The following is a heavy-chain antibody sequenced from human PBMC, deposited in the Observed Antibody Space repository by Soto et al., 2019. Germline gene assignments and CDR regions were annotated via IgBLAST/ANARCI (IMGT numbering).Heavy chain of an antibody. CDR1: GFSLSTSGVG. J-gene: IGHJ5*02. D-gene: IGHD3-3*01. V-gene: IGHV2-5*02. CDR2: IYWDDDK. Sequence: QITLKESGPTLVKPTQTLTLTCTFSGFSLSTSGVGVGWIRQPPGKALEWLALIYWDDDKRYSPSLKSRLTITKDTSKNQVVLTMTNMDPVDTATYYCAHNSYDFWSGFSGWFDPWGQGTLVTVSS. CDR3: AHNSYDFWSGFSGWFDP.